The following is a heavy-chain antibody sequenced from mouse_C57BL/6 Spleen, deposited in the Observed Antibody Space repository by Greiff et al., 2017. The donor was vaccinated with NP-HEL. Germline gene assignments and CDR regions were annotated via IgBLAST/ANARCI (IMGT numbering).Heavy chain of an antibody. Sequence: VQLQQSGAELVMPGASVKLSCKASGYTFTSYWMHWVKQRPGQGLEWIGEIDPSDSYTNYNQKFKGKSTLTVDKPSSTAYMQLSSLTSEDSAVYYCARTRGGRCPMDYWGQGTSVTVSS. D-gene: IGHD1-1*02. CDR3: ARTRGGRCPMDY. J-gene: IGHJ4*01. CDR2: IDPSDSYT. V-gene: IGHV1-69*01. CDR1: GYTFTSYW.